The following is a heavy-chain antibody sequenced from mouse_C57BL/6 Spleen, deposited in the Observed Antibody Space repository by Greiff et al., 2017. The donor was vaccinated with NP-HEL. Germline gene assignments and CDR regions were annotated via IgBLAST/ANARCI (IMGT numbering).Heavy chain of an antibody. CDR2: IYPGSGSN. CDR3: ARLLRYQAWFAY. V-gene: IGHV1-55*01. J-gene: IGHJ3*01. D-gene: IGHD1-1*01. CDR1: GYTFTSYW. Sequence: QVQLQQPGAELVKPGASVKMSCKASGYTFTSYWITWVKQRPGQGLEWIGDIYPGSGSNNYNEKFKSKATLTVDTSSSTAYMQLSSLTSEDSAVYYCARLLRYQAWFAYWGPGTLVTVSA.